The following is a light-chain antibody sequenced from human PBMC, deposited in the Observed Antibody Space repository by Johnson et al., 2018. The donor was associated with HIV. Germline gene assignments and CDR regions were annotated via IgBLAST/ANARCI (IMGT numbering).Light chain of an antibody. Sequence: QSLLTQPPSVSAAPGQKVTISCSGSSSNIGNNYVSWYQQLPGTAPKLLIYENNKRPSGIPDRFSGSKSGTSATLGITELQSGDEADYYCGTWDSSRTPGRVFGTGTKVTVL. CDR3: GTWDSSRTPGRV. J-gene: IGLJ1*01. V-gene: IGLV1-51*02. CDR1: SSNIGNNY. CDR2: ENN.